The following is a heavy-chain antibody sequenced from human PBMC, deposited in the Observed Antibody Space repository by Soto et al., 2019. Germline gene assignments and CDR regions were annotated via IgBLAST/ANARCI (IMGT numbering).Heavy chain of an antibody. CDR2: IFHSGIT. V-gene: IGHV4-4*01. J-gene: IGHJ4*02. D-gene: IGHD3-22*01. Sequence: TLSLTCDVSSGYISTSYWWSWVRQPPGKGLEWIGEIFHSGITNYKPSLKSRVTISVDRSKNHFSLKLTSVTAADMAVYFCARSNTRYSSPDYWGQGTLVTVSS. CDR1: SGYISTSYW. CDR3: ARSNTRYSSPDY.